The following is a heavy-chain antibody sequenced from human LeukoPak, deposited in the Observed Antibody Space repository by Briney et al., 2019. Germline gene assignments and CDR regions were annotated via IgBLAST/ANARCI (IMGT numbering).Heavy chain of an antibody. CDR2: INQEGSDK. V-gene: IGHV3-7*01. Sequence: PVGTLRLSCAASGFSLSTFWMSWVRQAPGKGLEWVANINQEGSDKNYVNSVKGRFTISRDGAKNSLYLQMNSLRAEDAAVYYCARDQCSANSCYYYWGQGTLVTVSS. CDR1: GFSLSTFW. J-gene: IGHJ4*02. CDR3: ARDQCSANSCYYY. D-gene: IGHD2-15*01.